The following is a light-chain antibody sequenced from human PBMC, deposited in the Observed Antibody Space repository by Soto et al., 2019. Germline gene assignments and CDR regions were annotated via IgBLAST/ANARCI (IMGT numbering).Light chain of an antibody. CDR2: GAS. CDR1: VGTSNW. V-gene: IGKV1-12*01. CDR3: QQASSFPHT. Sequence: DIQMTQSPSSVSASVGDRVTITCRASVGTSNWLAWYQHKPGKAPKLLIYGASNLQSEVPLRFSGSGSGTDFTLTINNLQPEDFATYYCQQASSFPHTFGQGTKVDIK. J-gene: IGKJ2*01.